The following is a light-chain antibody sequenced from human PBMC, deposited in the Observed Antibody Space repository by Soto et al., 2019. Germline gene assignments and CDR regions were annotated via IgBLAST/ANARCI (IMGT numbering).Light chain of an antibody. CDR1: QSVGSY. CDR2: DAS. J-gene: IGKJ4*01. Sequence: EIVLTKSPATLSFSPGDRATLSCRASQSVGSYLGWYQQRPGQAPRLLIYDASNRHTGFPARFSGGESVPDFTLTISSLEPEDFALYYCQQCSVSPYTFCEATKVESK. V-gene: IGKV3-11*01. CDR3: QQCSVSPYT.